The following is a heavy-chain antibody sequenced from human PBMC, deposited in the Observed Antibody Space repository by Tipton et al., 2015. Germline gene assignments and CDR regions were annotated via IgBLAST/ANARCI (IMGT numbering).Heavy chain of an antibody. J-gene: IGHJ3*02. V-gene: IGHV4-39*07. Sequence: GLVKPSETLSLTCTVSGGFISSSYYWGWIRQTPGKGLEWIGSMCCRGTTYYNPSLNSRVTMSRHTSKNLFSLKLTSGTAADTAVYYCATDRGLYGAHDAFDIWGQGIMVTVAS. CDR2: MCCRGTT. D-gene: IGHD4-17*01. CDR3: ATDRGLYGAHDAFDI. CDR1: GGFISSSYY.